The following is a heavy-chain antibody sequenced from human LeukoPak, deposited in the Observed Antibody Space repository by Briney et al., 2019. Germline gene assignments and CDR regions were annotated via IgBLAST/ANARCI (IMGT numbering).Heavy chain of an antibody. D-gene: IGHD3-22*01. CDR3: ARILDHDSSGYYYPLHAFDI. CDR2: IYYSGST. CDR1: GGSISSYY. V-gene: IGHV4-59*01. J-gene: IGHJ3*02. Sequence: SETLSLTCTVSGGSISSYYWSWIRQPPGKGLEWIGYIYYSGSTNYNPSLKSRVTISVDTSKNQFSLKLSSVTAADTAVYYCARILDHDSSGYYYPLHAFDIWGQGTMVTVSS.